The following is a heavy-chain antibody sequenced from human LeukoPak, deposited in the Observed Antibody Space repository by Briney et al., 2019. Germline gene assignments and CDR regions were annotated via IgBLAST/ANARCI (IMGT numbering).Heavy chain of an antibody. V-gene: IGHV3-73*01. Sequence: GGSLRLSCAASGFTFSGSTMHWVRQASGKGLEWVGRIRSRAHSSATAYAASVKGRLTISRDDSKNTAYLQMNSLKTEDTAVYYCTSGITSWGQGTLVTVSS. CDR1: GFTFSGST. CDR2: IRSRAHSSAT. CDR3: TSGITS. D-gene: IGHD3-3*01. J-gene: IGHJ5*02.